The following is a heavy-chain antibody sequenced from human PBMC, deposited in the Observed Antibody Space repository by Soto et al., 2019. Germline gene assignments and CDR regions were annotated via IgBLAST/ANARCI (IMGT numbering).Heavy chain of an antibody. Sequence: ETLSLTCTVSGGSISSYYWSWIRQPPGKGLEWIGYIYYSGSTNYNPSLKSRVTISVDTSKNQFSLKLSSVTAADTAVYYCTSRGTLDKRYFDFWGQCTLVTVSS. V-gene: IGHV4-59*01. J-gene: IGHJ4*02. CDR3: TSRGTLDKRYFDF. CDR2: IYYSGST. D-gene: IGHD3-10*01. CDR1: GGSISSYY.